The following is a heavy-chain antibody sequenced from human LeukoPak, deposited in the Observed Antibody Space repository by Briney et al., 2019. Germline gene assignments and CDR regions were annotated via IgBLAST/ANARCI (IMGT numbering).Heavy chain of an antibody. J-gene: IGHJ3*02. CDR3: AKGHTIFGMVPDILDI. D-gene: IGHD3-3*01. CDR1: GFNFEDFG. Sequence: GGSLRLSCAASGFNFEDFGMYWVRQGPGKGLEWVAGITGNSGSAVYADSVEGRFTISRDNVKKSVYLQMSSLRLEDTALYYCAKGHTIFGMVPDILDIWGRGTNVIVSS. V-gene: IGHV3-9*01. CDR2: ITGNSGSA.